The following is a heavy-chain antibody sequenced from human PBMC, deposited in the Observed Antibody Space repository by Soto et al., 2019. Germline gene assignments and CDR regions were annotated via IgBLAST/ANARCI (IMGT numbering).Heavy chain of an antibody. CDR3: ARMELVGATLCAFDI. Sequence: GSGPTLVNPTQTLTLTCTFSGFSLSTSGMCVSWIRQPPGKALEWLARIDWDDDKYYSTSLKTRLTISKDTSKNQVVLTMTNMDPVDTATYYCARMELVGATLCAFDIWGQGTMVTVSS. CDR1: GFSLSTSGMC. CDR2: IDWDDDK. V-gene: IGHV2-70*11. D-gene: IGHD1-26*01. J-gene: IGHJ3*02.